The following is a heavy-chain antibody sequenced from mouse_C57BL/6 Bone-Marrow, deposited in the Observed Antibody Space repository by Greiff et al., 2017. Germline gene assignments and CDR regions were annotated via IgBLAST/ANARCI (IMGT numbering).Heavy chain of an antibody. CDR1: GYTFTSYG. CDR2: IYPRSGNT. J-gene: IGHJ4*01. Sequence: QVTLKVSGAELARPGASVKLSCKASGYTFTSYGISWVKQRTGQGLEWIGEIYPRSGNTYYNEKFKGKATLTADKSSSTAYMELRSLTSEDSAVYFCARGSGYDYAMDYWGQGTSVTVSS. CDR3: ARGSGYDYAMDY. D-gene: IGHD3-2*02. V-gene: IGHV1-81*01.